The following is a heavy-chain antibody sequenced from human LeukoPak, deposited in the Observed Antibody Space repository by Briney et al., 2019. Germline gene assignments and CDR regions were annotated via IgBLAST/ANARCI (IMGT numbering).Heavy chain of an antibody. D-gene: IGHD3-10*01. Sequence: RGSPRLSCAASGLTFISYAMISVRQAPGKGLELVSVISGSGGDTNSADPFKRRFTIFRGNSKNTVYLLMNSLRAEDRDVYYCAKDPSGSRGYFDCWGQGTLVTVSS. CDR3: AKDPSGSRGYFDC. V-gene: IGHV3-23*01. CDR1: GLTFISYA. J-gene: IGHJ4*02. CDR2: ISGSGGDT.